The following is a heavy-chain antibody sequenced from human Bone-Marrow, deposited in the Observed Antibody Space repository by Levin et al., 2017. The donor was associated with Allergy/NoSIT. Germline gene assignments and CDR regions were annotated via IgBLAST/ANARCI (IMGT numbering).Heavy chain of an antibody. V-gene: IGHV3-23*01. CDR3: SHQRHRSYGMDV. Sequence: PGGSLRLSCVASGLIFRGYGMSWVRQAPGKGLEWVSVISGSVDMKHYAESVKGRFTISRDESTTDESKTTVYLQMNSLRVEDTAIYYCSHQRHRSYGMDVWGQGTTVTVSS. CDR1: GLIFRGYG. D-gene: IGHD6-25*01. J-gene: IGHJ6*02. CDR2: ISGSVDMK.